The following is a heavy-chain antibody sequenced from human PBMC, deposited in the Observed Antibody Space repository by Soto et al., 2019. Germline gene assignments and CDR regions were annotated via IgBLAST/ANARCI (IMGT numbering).Heavy chain of an antibody. V-gene: IGHV3-23*01. D-gene: IGHD6-19*01. CDR3: AKRILIAVAATGHWYFDL. CDR1: EFTFSSYA. Sequence: EVQLLESGGGLVQPGGSLRLSCAASEFTFSSYAMSWVRQAPGKGLEWVSAISGSGGSTYYADSVKGRFTISRDNGKNTLYLQMNSLRAEDTAVYYCAKRILIAVAATGHWYFDLWGRGTLVTVSS. CDR2: ISGSGGST. J-gene: IGHJ2*01.